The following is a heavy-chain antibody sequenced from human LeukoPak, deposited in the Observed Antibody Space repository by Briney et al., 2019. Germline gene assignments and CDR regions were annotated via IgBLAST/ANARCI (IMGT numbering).Heavy chain of an antibody. J-gene: IGHJ5*02. CDR2: INHSGST. CDR1: GGSISSSSYY. D-gene: IGHD4-17*01. V-gene: IGHV4-39*07. CDR3: ARDRGGPTVTTPYNWFDP. Sequence: PSETLSLTCTVSGGSISSSSYYWGWIRQPPGKGLEWIGEINHSGSTNYNPSLKSRVTISVDTSKNQFSLKLSSVTAADTAVYYCARDRGGPTVTTPYNWFDPWGQGTLVTVSS.